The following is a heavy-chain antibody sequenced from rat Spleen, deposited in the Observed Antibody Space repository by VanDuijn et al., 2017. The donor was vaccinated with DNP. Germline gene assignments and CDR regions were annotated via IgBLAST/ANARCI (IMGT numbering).Heavy chain of an antibody. CDR1: GFTFSSYW. Sequence: EVQLVETGGGLVQPGRSLKLSCVVSGFTFSSYWMFWIRQAPGKGLEWVASINTDGSSTHYLDSVKGRFTISRDNAKNTQYLQMDSLISEDTATYYCARHGITTLVTWFAYWGQGSLVTVSS. CDR3: ARHGITTLVTWFAY. J-gene: IGHJ3*01. V-gene: IGHV5-58*01. D-gene: IGHD1-1*01. CDR2: INTDGSST.